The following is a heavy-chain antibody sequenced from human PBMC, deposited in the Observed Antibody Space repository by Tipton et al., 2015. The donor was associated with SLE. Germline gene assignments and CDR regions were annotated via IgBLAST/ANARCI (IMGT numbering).Heavy chain of an antibody. CDR3: ARVAAAGALTDAFDI. Sequence: TLSLTCTVSGGSISSYYWSWIRQPAGKGLEWIGRIYTSGSTNYNPSLKSRVTMSVDTSKNQFSLKLSSVTAADTAVYYCARVAAAGALTDAFDIWGQGTMVTVSS. J-gene: IGHJ3*02. CDR2: IYTSGST. D-gene: IGHD6-13*01. V-gene: IGHV4-4*07. CDR1: GGSISSYY.